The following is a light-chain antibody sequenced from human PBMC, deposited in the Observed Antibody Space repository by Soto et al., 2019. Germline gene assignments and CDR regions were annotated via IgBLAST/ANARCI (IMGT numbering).Light chain of an antibody. CDR2: LNSDGSH. CDR1: SGHNSYA. CDR3: QTWSTDIRV. Sequence: QLVLTQPPSASASLGASVKLTCTLSSGHNSYAIAWHQQQPEKGPRYLMKLNSDGSHSKGDGIPDRFSGSSSGAERYLTISSLQSEDEADYYCQTWSTDIRVFGGGTKVIVL. V-gene: IGLV4-69*01. J-gene: IGLJ3*02.